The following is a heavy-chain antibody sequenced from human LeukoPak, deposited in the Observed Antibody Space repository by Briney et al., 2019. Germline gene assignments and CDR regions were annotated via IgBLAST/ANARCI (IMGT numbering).Heavy chain of an antibody. D-gene: IGHD3-10*01. V-gene: IGHV3-9*01. J-gene: IGHJ4*02. CDR3: AKGSYGSGSYVDY. CDR2: ISWNSGRI. Sequence: PGGSLRLSCAASGFTFDDYAMHWVRQAPGKGLEWVSGISWNSGRIGYADSVKGRFTISRDNAKNSLYLQMNSLRAEDTALYYCAKGSYGSGSYVDYWGQGTLITVSS. CDR1: GFTFDDYA.